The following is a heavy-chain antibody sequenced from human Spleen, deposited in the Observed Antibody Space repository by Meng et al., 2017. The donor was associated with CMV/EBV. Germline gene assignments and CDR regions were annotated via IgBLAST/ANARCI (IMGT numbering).Heavy chain of an antibody. CDR2: ISSEGSST. Sequence: GGSLRLSCAASRLYFSDYHMTWLRQAPGKGLEWISYISSEGSSTSYADFVKGRFTISRDNTKKSLYLQMSSLRAEDTAVYHCAGRLNVYSDDAFDMWGLGTLVTVSS. CDR1: RLYFSDYH. CDR3: AGRLNVYSDDAFDM. D-gene: IGHD5/OR15-5a*01. V-gene: IGHV3-11*04. J-gene: IGHJ3*02.